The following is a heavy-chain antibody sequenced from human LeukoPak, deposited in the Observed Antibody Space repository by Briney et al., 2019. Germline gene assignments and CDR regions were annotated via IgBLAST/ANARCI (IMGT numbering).Heavy chain of an antibody. D-gene: IGHD5-24*01. CDR3: AFRRDGYKGGNWFDP. CDR2: INHSGST. V-gene: IGHV4-34*08. Sequence: PGGSLRLSCAASGFTFSNYWIHWIRQPPGKGLEWIGEINHSGSTNYSPSLKSRVTISVDTSKNQLSLKLSSVTAADTAVYYCAFRRDGYKGGNWFDPWGQGTLVTVSS. CDR1: GFTFSNYW. J-gene: IGHJ5*02.